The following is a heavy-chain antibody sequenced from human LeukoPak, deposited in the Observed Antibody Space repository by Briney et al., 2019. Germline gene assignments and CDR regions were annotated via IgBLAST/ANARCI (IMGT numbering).Heavy chain of an antibody. CDR1: GCTFSGSA. J-gene: IGHJ5*02. CDR2: SDKKDKGYATAT. CDR3: TRDSGTYNWFDP. D-gene: IGHD1-26*01. V-gene: IGHV3-73*01. Sequence: QTGGSLRLSCAASGCTFSGSAIHWGRHSSGKGLEWVGQSDKKDKGYATATAYAASVKGRFTISRDDSINTAYLQMKSLKTEDTALYYCTRDSGTYNWFDPWGQGTLVTVSS.